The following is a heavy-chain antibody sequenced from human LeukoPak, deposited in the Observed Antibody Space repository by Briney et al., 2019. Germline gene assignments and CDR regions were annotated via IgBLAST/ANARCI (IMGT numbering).Heavy chain of an antibody. J-gene: IGHJ3*02. D-gene: IGHD6-13*01. CDR1: GDSISSYY. CDR3: SRGSSSWYNAAFDI. Sequence: DPSETLSLTCTVSGDSISSYYWSWIRQPPGKGLEWIGHIFSSGSTNYNPSLKSRVTMSVVTSKNQFSLKLTSVTAADTAVYYCSRGSSSWYNAAFDIWGQGTKVTVSS. V-gene: IGHV4-59*01. CDR2: IFSSGST.